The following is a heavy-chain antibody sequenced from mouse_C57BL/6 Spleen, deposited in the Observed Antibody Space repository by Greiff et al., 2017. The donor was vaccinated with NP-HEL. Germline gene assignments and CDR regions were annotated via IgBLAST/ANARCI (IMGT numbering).Heavy chain of an antibody. CDR3: ARSGYYGSSSSDV. J-gene: IGHJ1*03. CDR1: GYAFSSYW. Sequence: VKLQESGAELVKPGASVKISCKASGYAFSSYWMNWVKQRPGKGLEWIGQIYPGDGDTNYNGKFKGKATLTADKSSSTAYMQLSSLTSEDSAVYFCARSGYYGSSSSDVWGTGTTVTVSS. D-gene: IGHD1-1*01. V-gene: IGHV1-80*01. CDR2: IYPGDGDT.